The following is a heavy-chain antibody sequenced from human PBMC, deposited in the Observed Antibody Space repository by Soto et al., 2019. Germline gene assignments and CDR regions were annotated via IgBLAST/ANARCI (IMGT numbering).Heavy chain of an antibody. CDR3: ARVITIFGVVIIPRYYFDY. J-gene: IGHJ4*02. CDR2: ISAYNGNT. D-gene: IGHD3-3*01. Sequence: AAVKVSCKASGYTFTSYGISWVRQAPGQGLEWMGWISAYNGNTNYAQKLQGRVTMTTDTSTSTAYMELRSLRSDDTAVYYCARVITIFGVVIIPRYYFDYWGQGTLVTVSS. CDR1: GYTFTSYG. V-gene: IGHV1-18*04.